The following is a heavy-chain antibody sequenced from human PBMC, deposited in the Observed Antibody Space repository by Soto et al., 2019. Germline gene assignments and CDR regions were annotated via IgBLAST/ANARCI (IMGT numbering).Heavy chain of an antibody. CDR3: ARPNSYGVTFHYYYGMDV. J-gene: IGHJ6*02. CDR2: IIPMFGT. CDR1: GGTFNNYA. Sequence: QVQLVQSGAEVKRPGSSVKVSCEASGGTFNNYAITWVRQATGQGLEWMGGIIPMFGTNYAQKFQDRVTIAADESTGTAYMELSGLRSEDTAVYFCARPNSYGVTFHYYYGMDVWGQGTTVTVSS. D-gene: IGHD3-10*01. V-gene: IGHV1-69*01.